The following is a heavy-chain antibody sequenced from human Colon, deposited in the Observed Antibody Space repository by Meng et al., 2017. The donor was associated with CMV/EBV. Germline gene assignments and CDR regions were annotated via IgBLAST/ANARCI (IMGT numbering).Heavy chain of an antibody. Sequence: GGSLRLSCAVSGFIFSDHYMDWFRQAPGKGLEWVGRNKNKANSYITEYAASVRGRFTISRDDSKNSLYLEVNSLKTEDTAVYYCGRDSMKGGGFDCWGQGVLVTVSS. V-gene: IGHV3-72*01. CDR1: GFIFSDHY. CDR2: NKNKANSYIT. CDR3: GRDSMKGGGFDC. J-gene: IGHJ4*02. D-gene: IGHD3-10*01.